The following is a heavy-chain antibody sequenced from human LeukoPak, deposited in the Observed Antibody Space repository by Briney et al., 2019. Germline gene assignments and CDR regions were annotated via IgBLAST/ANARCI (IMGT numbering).Heavy chain of an antibody. CDR2: INPNGGGT. Sequence: ASVKVSCKASGYTFTGYYMHWVRQAPGQGLEWMGWINPNGGGTKYAQKFQGRVTVTRDTSISTAYMELSSLTSDDTAVYYCARQPGVRASSPNDYWGQGTLVTVSS. CDR1: GYTFTGYY. J-gene: IGHJ4*02. D-gene: IGHD6-13*01. V-gene: IGHV1-2*02. CDR3: ARQPGVRASSPNDY.